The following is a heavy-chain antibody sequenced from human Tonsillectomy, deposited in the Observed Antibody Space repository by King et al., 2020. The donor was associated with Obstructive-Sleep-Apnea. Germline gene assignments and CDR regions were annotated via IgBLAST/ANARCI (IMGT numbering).Heavy chain of an antibody. CDR2: IHYDGGNK. D-gene: IGHD3-22*01. V-gene: IGHV3-30*02. CDR3: AKGDSGYWSYYYYYGVDV. CDR1: GFTFSNYG. Sequence: VQLVESGGGVVQPGGSLRLSCAASGFTFSNYGMHWVRQAPGKGLEWVAFIHYDGGNKYYADSVKGRFTISRDNSENTLYLQMNSLRAEDTAAYYCAKGDSGYWSYYYYYGVDVWGQGTTVTVSS. J-gene: IGHJ6*02.